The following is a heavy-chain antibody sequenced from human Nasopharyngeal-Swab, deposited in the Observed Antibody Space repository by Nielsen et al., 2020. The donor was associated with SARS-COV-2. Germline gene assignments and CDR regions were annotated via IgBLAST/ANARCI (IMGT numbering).Heavy chain of an antibody. CDR2: ISYDGSNK. V-gene: IGHV3-30*18. J-gene: IGHJ6*02. CDR1: GFTFSSYG. Sequence: GGSLRLSCAASGFTFSSYGMHWVRQAPGKGLEWVAVISYDGSNKYYADSVKGRFTISRDNSKNTLYLQMNSLRAEDTAVYYCAKDLGYGAYYYYGMDVWGQGTTVTVSS. D-gene: IGHD4-17*01. CDR3: AKDLGYGAYYYYGMDV.